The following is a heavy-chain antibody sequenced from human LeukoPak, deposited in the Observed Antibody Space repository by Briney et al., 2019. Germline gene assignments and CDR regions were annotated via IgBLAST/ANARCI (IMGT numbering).Heavy chain of an antibody. J-gene: IGHJ6*02. D-gene: IGHD1-26*01. CDR2: INWNSGSI. V-gene: IGHV3-9*01. CDR3: AKDIGSTYYYGMDV. CDR1: GFTFSTYA. Sequence: GGSLRLSCAASGFTFSTYAMSWVRQAPGKALEGVSSINWNSGSIGYADSVKGRFTISRDNAENSLYLQMSGLRAEDTASYYCAKDIGSTYYYGMDVWGQGTTVTVSS.